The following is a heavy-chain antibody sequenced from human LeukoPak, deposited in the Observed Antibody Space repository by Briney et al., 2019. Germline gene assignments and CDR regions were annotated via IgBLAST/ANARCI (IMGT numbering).Heavy chain of an antibody. Sequence: SQTLSLTCAISGDSASSNSAAWNWIRQSPSRGLEWLGRTYYRSKWYNDYAVSVKSRITINPDTSKNQFSLQLNSVTPEDTAVYYCARGPYYYDSSGYLTLSAFDIWGQGTMVTVSS. CDR2: TYYRSKWYN. CDR1: GDSASSNSAA. D-gene: IGHD3-22*01. CDR3: ARGPYYYDSSGYLTLSAFDI. V-gene: IGHV6-1*01. J-gene: IGHJ3*02.